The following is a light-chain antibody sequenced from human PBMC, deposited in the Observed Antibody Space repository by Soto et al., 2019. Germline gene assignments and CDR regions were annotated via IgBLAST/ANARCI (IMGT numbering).Light chain of an antibody. V-gene: IGKV1-39*01. Sequence: DIQMTQSTSSLSAPVGDRVTITCQASQDISNYLNWYQQKPGKAPKLLIYAASSLQSGVPSRFSGSGSGTDFTLTISSLQPEDFATYYCQQSYSTPITFGQGTRLE. J-gene: IGKJ5*01. CDR3: QQSYSTPIT. CDR2: AAS. CDR1: QDISNY.